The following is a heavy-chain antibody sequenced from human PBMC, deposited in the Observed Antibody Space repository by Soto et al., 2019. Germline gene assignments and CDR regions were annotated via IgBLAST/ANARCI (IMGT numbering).Heavy chain of an antibody. CDR3: ARVPLVFKWFLQYCYRMYF. CDR2: IIPIFGTA. CDR1: GGTFSSYA. V-gene: IGHV1-69*13. D-gene: IGHD3-22*01. Sequence: GASVKVSSKASGGTFSSYAISWVRQAPAQGLEWMGGIIPIFGTANYAQKFQGRVTITADESTSTAYMELSSLRSEDTAVYYCARVPLVFKWFLQYCYRMYFWGQGTTDT. J-gene: IGHJ6*02.